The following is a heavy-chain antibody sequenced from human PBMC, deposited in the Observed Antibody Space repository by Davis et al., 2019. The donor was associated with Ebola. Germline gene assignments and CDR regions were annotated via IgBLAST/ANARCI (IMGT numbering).Heavy chain of an antibody. CDR1: GGSISSGGYY. Sequence: PSETLSLTCTVSGGSISSGGYYWSWIRQHPGKGLEYIGYIFYSGTTYYNPSLKSRLSISVDTSKNDFSLNLSSVTAADTAVYYCARGGAGFSYWGQGTLVTVSS. D-gene: IGHD3-10*01. J-gene: IGHJ4*02. CDR2: IFYSGTT. CDR3: ARGGAGFSY. V-gene: IGHV4-31*03.